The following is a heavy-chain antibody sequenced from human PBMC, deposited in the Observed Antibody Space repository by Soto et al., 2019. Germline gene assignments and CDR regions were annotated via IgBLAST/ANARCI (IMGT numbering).Heavy chain of an antibody. CDR2: ISRSNSYK. J-gene: IGHJ4*02. Sequence: EVQLVESGGGLVKPGGSLRLSCAASGFTFSSYSMNWVRQAPGKGLEWVSSISRSNSYKYYADSVKGRFTISRDNAKNXLYLQMNSLRAEDTAVYYCARLGAVAGIGGYYFDYWGQGTLVTVSS. V-gene: IGHV3-21*01. D-gene: IGHD6-19*01. CDR1: GFTFSSYS. CDR3: ARLGAVAGIGGYYFDY.